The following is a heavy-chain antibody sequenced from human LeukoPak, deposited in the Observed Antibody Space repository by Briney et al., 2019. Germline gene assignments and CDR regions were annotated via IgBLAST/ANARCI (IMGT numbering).Heavy chain of an antibody. V-gene: IGHV3-48*03. CDR2: ISSSGSNI. CDR3: ATVGAGNYYAMDV. J-gene: IGHJ6*02. Sequence: GGSLRLSCAASGFTFSSYEMNWVRQAPGKGLEWVSYISSSGSNIFYADSVKGRFTMSRDNAKNSLYLQLNSLRAEDTAVYYCATVGAGNYYAMDVWGQGTTVIVSS. D-gene: IGHD4/OR15-4a*01. CDR1: GFTFSSYE.